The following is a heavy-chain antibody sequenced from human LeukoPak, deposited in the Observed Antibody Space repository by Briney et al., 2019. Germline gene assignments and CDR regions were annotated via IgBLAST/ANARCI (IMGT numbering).Heavy chain of an antibody. CDR1: GYTFTSYG. Sequence: ASVKVSCKASGYTFTSYGISWVRQAPGQGLEWTGWISAYNGNTNYAQKLQGRVTMTTDTSTSTAYMELRSLRSDDTAVYYCARVSGTGNYYYYMDVWGKGTTVTVSS. D-gene: IGHD1/OR15-1a*01. CDR3: ARVSGTGNYYYYMDV. V-gene: IGHV1-18*01. CDR2: ISAYNGNT. J-gene: IGHJ6*03.